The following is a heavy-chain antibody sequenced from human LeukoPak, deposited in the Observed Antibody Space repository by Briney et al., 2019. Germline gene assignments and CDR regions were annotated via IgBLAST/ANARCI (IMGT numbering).Heavy chain of an antibody. D-gene: IGHD3-10*01. J-gene: IGHJ4*02. CDR3: ARGAYGDK. CDR1: GGTFSSYA. Sequence: EASVKVSCKASGGTFSSYAISWVRQAPGQGLEWMGRIIPILGIANYAQKVQGRLTLTTDRSTNTAYMELRSLRSDDTAVYYCARGAYGDKWGQGTMVTVSS. V-gene: IGHV1-69*04. CDR2: IIPILGIA.